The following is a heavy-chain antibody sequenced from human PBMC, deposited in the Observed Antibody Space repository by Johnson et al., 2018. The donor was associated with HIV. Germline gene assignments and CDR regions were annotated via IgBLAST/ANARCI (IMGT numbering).Heavy chain of an antibody. CDR2: ISHDGNKI. J-gene: IGHJ3*01. D-gene: IGHD1-1*01. V-gene: IGHV3-30*03. CDR3: ARVPGSRAGDAFDV. CDR1: GFNFRDYG. Sequence: QVQLVESGGGVVQPGRSLRLSCEVSGFNFRDYGMHWVRQAPGKGLDWLAVISHDGNKIFYAASVKGRFTISSDKSKNTLYLHMKGLRVEGTALYYCARVPGSRAGDAFDVWGTGTMVTVSS.